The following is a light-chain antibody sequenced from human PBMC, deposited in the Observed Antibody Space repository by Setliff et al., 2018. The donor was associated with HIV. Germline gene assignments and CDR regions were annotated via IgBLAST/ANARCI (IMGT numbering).Light chain of an antibody. CDR1: SSNVGGYDY. CDR3: SSYTSSGTLYV. J-gene: IGLJ1*01. Sequence: LTQPASVSGSLGQSITVSCTGTSSNVGGYDYVSWYQQHPGKAPKLMIYDVSYRPSGVSNRFSGSKSGNTASLTISGLQAEDEADYYCSSYTSSGTLYVFGTGTKATVL. CDR2: DVS. V-gene: IGLV2-14*03.